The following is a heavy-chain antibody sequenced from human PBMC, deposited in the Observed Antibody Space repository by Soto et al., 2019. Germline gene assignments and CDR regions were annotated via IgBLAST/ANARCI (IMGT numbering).Heavy chain of an antibody. D-gene: IGHD3-10*01. CDR1: GGSISSGDYY. Sequence: SETLSLTCTVSGGSISSGDYYWHWIRQPPGKGLEWIGYIFYSGSTYYNPSLKSRITISVDTSKNQFSLKLSSVTAADTAVYYCDRVSYYYGSGSSSDYWGQGTLVTVS. CDR3: DRVSYYYGSGSSSDY. CDR2: IFYSGST. V-gene: IGHV4-30-4*01. J-gene: IGHJ4*02.